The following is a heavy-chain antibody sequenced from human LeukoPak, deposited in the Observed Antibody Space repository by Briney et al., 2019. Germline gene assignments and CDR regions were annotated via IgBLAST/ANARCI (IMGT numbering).Heavy chain of an antibody. J-gene: IGHJ6*02. CDR2: INHNGNVN. CDR1: GLAFSSYW. V-gene: IGHV3-7*03. D-gene: IGHD3-16*01. CDR3: ARGGGLDV. Sequence: GGSLRLSCAASGLAFSSYWMNWARQAPGKGLEWVASINHNGNVNYYVDSVKGRFTISRDNAKNSLYLQMSNLRAEDTAVYFCARGGGLDVWGQGATVTVSS.